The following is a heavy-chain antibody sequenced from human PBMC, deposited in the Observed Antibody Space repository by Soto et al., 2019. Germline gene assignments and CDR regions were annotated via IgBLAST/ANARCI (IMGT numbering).Heavy chain of an antibody. J-gene: IGHJ4*02. CDR3: ARDRSYTTDY. V-gene: IGHV3-74*01. CDR2: INSDGSTT. CDR1: GFTFSNSW. D-gene: IGHD1-26*01. Sequence: LRLSCAASGFTFSNSWMHWVRQAPGKGLVWVSYINSDGSTTTYADSVKGRFTISRDNAKNTVYLQITSLTAEDTAVYYCARDRSYTTDYWGQGTLVTVSS.